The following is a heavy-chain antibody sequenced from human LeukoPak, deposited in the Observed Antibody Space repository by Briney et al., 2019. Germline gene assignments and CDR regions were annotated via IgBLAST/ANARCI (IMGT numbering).Heavy chain of an antibody. CDR1: GGSFSGYY. J-gene: IGHJ5*02. Sequence: SSETLSLTCAVYGGSFSGYYWSWIRQPPGKGLEWIGEINHSGSTNYNASLKSRVTVSVDSSKNQFSLRLSSVTAADTAVYYCAPRGDIEHSYGYGKWFDHWGQGTRVTVSS. V-gene: IGHV4-34*01. CDR2: INHSGST. D-gene: IGHD5-18*01. CDR3: APRGDIEHSYGYGKWFDH.